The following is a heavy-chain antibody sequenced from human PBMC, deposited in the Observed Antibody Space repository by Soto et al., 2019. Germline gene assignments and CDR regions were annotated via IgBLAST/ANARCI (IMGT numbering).Heavy chain of an antibody. Sequence: SETLSLTCTVSGGSISSYYWSWIRQPPGKGLEWIGYIYYSGSTNYNPSLKSRVTISVETSKNQFSLKLSSVTPADTAVYYCAGQYYDILTGYSKGNWFDPWGQGTLVTVSS. J-gene: IGHJ5*02. CDR2: IYYSGST. CDR1: GGSISSYY. D-gene: IGHD3-9*01. V-gene: IGHV4-59*01. CDR3: AGQYYDILTGYSKGNWFDP.